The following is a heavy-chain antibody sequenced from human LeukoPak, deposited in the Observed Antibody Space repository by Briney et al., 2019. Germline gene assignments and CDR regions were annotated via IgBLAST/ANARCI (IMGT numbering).Heavy chain of an antibody. CDR2: IYHSGTT. J-gene: IGHJ1*01. D-gene: IGHD2/OR15-2a*01. Sequence: SETLSLTCTVSGGSITSYYWTWIRQLPGKGLEWIGYIYHSGTTNYNPSPKSRVTISVDTSKDQFSLKMSSVTAADTAVYYCAQKAPFSPSYSQQWGQGTLVTVSS. V-gene: IGHV4-59*01. CDR3: AQKAPFSPSYSQQ. CDR1: GGSITSYY.